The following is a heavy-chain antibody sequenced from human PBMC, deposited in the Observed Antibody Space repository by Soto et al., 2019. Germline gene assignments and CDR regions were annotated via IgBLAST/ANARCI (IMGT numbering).Heavy chain of an antibody. V-gene: IGHV3-66*01. CDR1: GFTVSTYY. D-gene: IGHD3-10*01. CDR3: ARGRSASSDFDY. CDR2: VYSGGTT. Sequence: EVHLVESGGGLVQPGGSLRLSCAASGFTVSTYYMNWVRQAPGEGLEWVSVVYSGGTTYYADSVRGRFTISRDNSKNTLFLQMNSLRAEVTAVYYCARGRSASSDFDYWGQGTLVTVSS. J-gene: IGHJ4*02.